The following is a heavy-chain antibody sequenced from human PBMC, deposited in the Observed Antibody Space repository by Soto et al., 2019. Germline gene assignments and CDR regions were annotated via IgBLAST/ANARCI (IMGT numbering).Heavy chain of an antibody. V-gene: IGHV1-2*04. CDR1: GYTFTGYY. CDR3: ARSVAGWGVYYYYGMDV. D-gene: IGHD6-19*01. CDR2: INPNSGGT. Sequence: QVQLVQSGAEVKKPGASVKVSCKASGYTFTGYYMHWVRQAPGQGLEWMGWINPNSGGTNYAQKFQGWVTMTRDTSISTAYMELSRLRSDDTAVYYCARSVAGWGVYYYYGMDVWGQGTTVTVSS. J-gene: IGHJ6*02.